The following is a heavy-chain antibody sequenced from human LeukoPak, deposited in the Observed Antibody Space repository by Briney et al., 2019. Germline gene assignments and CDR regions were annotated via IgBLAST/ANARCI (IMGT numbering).Heavy chain of an antibody. CDR1: GGTFSSYA. D-gene: IGHD3-9*01. Sequence: ASVKVSCKASGGTFSSYAINWVQQATGQGLEWMGWMNPNSGNTGYAQKFQGRVTMTRNTSISTAYMELSSLRSEDTAVYYCARGRTTYYDILTGYYRGYYFDYWGQGTLVTVSS. CDR3: ARGRTTYYDILTGYYRGYYFDY. J-gene: IGHJ4*02. V-gene: IGHV1-8*02. CDR2: MNPNSGNT.